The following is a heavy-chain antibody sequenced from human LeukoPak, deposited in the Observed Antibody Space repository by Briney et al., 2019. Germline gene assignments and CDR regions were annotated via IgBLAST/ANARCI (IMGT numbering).Heavy chain of an antibody. CDR2: ISGSGGST. J-gene: IGHJ4*02. V-gene: IGHV3-23*01. CDR1: GFTFTTYA. Sequence: GGSLRLSCAASGFTFTTYAMSWVRQAPGKGLEWVSAISGSGGSTYYADSVKGRFTISRDNAKNSLYLQMNSLRAEDTAVYYCARAGYSGYVYLFDYWGQGALVTVFS. D-gene: IGHD5-12*01. CDR3: ARAGYSGYVYLFDY.